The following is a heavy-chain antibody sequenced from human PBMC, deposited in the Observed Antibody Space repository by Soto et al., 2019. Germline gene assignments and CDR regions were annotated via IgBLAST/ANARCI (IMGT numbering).Heavy chain of an antibody. Sequence: SETLSLTCSVSGGSISSSSYYWGWIRQPPGKGLEWIGSIYYSGSTNYNPSLKSRVTISVDKSKNQFSLKLSSVTAADTAVYYCARVSGSYYYGMDVWGQGTTVTVSS. V-gene: IGHV4-39*07. CDR3: ARVSGSYYYGMDV. CDR2: IYYSGST. J-gene: IGHJ6*02. CDR1: GGSISSSSYY. D-gene: IGHD1-26*01.